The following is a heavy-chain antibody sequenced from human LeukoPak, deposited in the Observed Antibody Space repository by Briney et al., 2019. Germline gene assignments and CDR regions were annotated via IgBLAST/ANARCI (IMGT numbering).Heavy chain of an antibody. CDR2: IHYSGST. Sequence: PSEALSLTCTVSVGSLSSSDHYWSWIRQPPGKGLEWIGYIHYSGSTKYNPSLKSRVTISVDTSKNQFSLKLSSVTAADTAVYYCARWYSSGWAFDYWGQGTLVTVSS. J-gene: IGHJ4*02. D-gene: IGHD6-19*01. V-gene: IGHV4-61*08. CDR3: ARWYSSGWAFDY. CDR1: VGSLSSSDHY.